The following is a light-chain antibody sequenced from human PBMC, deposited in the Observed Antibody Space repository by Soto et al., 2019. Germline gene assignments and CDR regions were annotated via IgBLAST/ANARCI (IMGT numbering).Light chain of an antibody. CDR3: QQYGSSPPLYT. V-gene: IGKV3-20*01. J-gene: IGKJ2*01. CDR1: QSVSSAY. CDR2: GAS. Sequence: EIVLTQSPGTLSLSPGERATLSCRASQSVSSAYLAWYQQKPGQAPRLLIYGASTRATGIPDRFSGSGSGTDVTLTASSLEPEDFAVYYCQQYGSSPPLYTFGQGTKLEIK.